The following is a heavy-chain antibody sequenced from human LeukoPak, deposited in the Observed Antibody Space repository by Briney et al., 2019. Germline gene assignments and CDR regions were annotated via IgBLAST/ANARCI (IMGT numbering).Heavy chain of an antibody. CDR1: GLTFSNYG. CDR3: ANGWQQAIY. D-gene: IGHD6-13*01. CDR2: ISYDGSKK. Sequence: GRSLRLSCAVSGLTFSNYGMHWVRQAPGKGLEWVAAISYDGSKKYYANSVKGRFTISRDNSKNSLYLQMNSLRAEDTAVYYCANGWQQAIYWGQGTLVSVSS. J-gene: IGHJ4*02. V-gene: IGHV3-30*18.